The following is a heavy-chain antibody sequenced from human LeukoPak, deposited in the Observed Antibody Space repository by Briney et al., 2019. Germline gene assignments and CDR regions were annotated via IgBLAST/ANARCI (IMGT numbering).Heavy chain of an antibody. J-gene: IGHJ4*02. CDR2: SSSSSSTI. V-gene: IGHV3-48*01. Sequence: GGSLRLSCAASGFTFSSYNMNWVRQAPGKGLEWVSYSSSSSSTIYYADSVKGRFTISRDNAKNSLYLQMNSLRAEDTAVYYCARSYYDFWSGYAHFDYWGQGTLVTVSS. D-gene: IGHD3-3*01. CDR1: GFTFSSYN. CDR3: ARSYYDFWSGYAHFDY.